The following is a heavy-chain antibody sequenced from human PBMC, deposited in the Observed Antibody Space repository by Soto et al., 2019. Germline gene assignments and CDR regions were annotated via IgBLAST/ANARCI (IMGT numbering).Heavy chain of an antibody. Sequence: QVQLVQSGAEVKKPGASVKVSCKASGYTFTSYDINWVRQATGQGLEWMGWMNPNSGNTGYAQKFQGRVTMTRNTSKSTPYMELSSPRSEDTAVYYCASGLEWSRGLDAWGQGTLVTVSS. D-gene: IGHD3-3*01. CDR3: ASGLEWSRGLDA. CDR1: GYTFTSYD. J-gene: IGHJ5*02. V-gene: IGHV1-8*01. CDR2: MNPNSGNT.